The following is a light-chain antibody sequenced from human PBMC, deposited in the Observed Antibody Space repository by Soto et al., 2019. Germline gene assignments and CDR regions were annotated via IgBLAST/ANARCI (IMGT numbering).Light chain of an antibody. CDR2: DAS. J-gene: IGKJ5*01. Sequence: EIVLKQSPATLSSSQGERATLSCRASQTVGVRLAWYQHKPGQAPRLIIYDASNRATGIPARFSGSGSGTDFTLTISRLEPEDFALYYCQHYVGGSTITFGQGTRLEIK. CDR1: QTVGVR. V-gene: IGKV3D-11*03. CDR3: QHYVGGSTIT.